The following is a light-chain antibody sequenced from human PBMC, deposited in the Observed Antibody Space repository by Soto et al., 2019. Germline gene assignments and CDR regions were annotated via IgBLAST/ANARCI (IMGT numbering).Light chain of an antibody. Sequence: PGESATLSCRASQTVSITYLTRYQQKPGQAPRLLIHGASTRAPGFPARFSGSGSGTEFTLTISSLQSEDFAVYSCQQYNNWPLTFGGGTKVDIK. V-gene: IGKV3-15*01. CDR3: QQYNNWPLT. CDR2: GAS. CDR1: QTVSITY. J-gene: IGKJ4*01.